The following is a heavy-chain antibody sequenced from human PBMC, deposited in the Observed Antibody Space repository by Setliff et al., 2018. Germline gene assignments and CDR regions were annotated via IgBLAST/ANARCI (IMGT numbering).Heavy chain of an antibody. D-gene: IGHD5-12*01. CDR3: ARGGYSRGPPVYYFDY. J-gene: IGHJ4*02. V-gene: IGHV4-34*01. CDR1: GGSFSGYY. CDR2: INHRGST. Sequence: KPSETLSLTCAVYGGSFSGYYWSWIRQPPGKGLEWIGEINHRGSTNYNPSLKSRVTISVDTSKNQFSLKLSSVTAADTAVYYCARGGYSRGPPVYYFDYWGQGTLVTVSS.